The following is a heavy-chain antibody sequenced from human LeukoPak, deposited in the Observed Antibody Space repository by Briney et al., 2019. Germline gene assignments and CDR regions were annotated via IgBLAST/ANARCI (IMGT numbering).Heavy chain of an antibody. D-gene: IGHD3-9*01. CDR1: GFTFSSYG. Sequence: GGSLRLSCAASGFTFSSYGMHWVRQAPGKGLEWVAVISYDGSNKYYADSVKGRFTISRDNAKNSLYLQMNSLRAEDTAVYYCARGGYDILTGYRDWYFDLWGRGTLVTVSS. CDR2: ISYDGSNK. V-gene: IGHV3-30*03. J-gene: IGHJ2*01. CDR3: ARGGYDILTGYRDWYFDL.